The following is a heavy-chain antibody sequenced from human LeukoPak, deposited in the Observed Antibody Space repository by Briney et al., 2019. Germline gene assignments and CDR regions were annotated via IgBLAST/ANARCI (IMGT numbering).Heavy chain of an antibody. CDR2: IYPADSDT. CDR1: GYSFTNYW. V-gene: IGHV5-51*01. J-gene: IGHJ5*02. D-gene: IGHD5-24*01. CDR3: ARQGDGYINNYFDP. Sequence: SGESLKISCKGSGYSFTNYWIGWVRQMPGKGLEWMGIIYPADSDTRYSPSFQGQVTISVDKSISTAYLQWSSLKASDTAMYYCARQGDGYINNYFDPWGQGTLVTVSS.